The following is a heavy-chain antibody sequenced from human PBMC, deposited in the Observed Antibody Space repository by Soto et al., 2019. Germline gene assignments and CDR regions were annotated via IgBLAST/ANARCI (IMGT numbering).Heavy chain of an antibody. Sequence: SATLSLTCAVYGGSFSGYYWSWIRQPPGKGLEWIGEINHSGSTNYNPSLKSRVTISVDTSKDQFSLKLSSVTAADTAVYYCARGWGYSSGWGQGTLVTVSS. D-gene: IGHD6-19*01. CDR3: ARGWGYSSG. J-gene: IGHJ4*02. CDR1: GGSFSGYY. V-gene: IGHV4-34*01. CDR2: INHSGST.